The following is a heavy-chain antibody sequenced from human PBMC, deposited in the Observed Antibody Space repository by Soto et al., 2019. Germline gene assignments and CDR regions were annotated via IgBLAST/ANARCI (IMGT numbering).Heavy chain of an antibody. Sequence: PSETLSLTCTVSGGSISSYYWSWIRQPAGKGLEWIGRIYTSGSTNYNPSLKSRVTMSVDTSKNQFSLKLSSVTAADTAVYYCARGEGCSGGSCYSSWFDPWGQGTLVTVSS. CDR2: IYTSGST. D-gene: IGHD2-15*01. V-gene: IGHV4-4*07. CDR3: ARGEGCSGGSCYSSWFDP. J-gene: IGHJ5*02. CDR1: GGSISSYY.